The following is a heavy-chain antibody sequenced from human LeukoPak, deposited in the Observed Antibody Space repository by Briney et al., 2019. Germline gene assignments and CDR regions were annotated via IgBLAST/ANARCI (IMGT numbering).Heavy chain of an antibody. D-gene: IGHD3-10*01. J-gene: IGHJ3*02. CDR2: INWDGGST. CDR1: GFIFDDYG. V-gene: IGHV3-20*04. CDR3: ARDYGYSGSYYMYAFDI. Sequence: PGGSLRLSCAPSGFIFDDYGMSWVRQAPGKGLEWVSGINWDGGSTGYADSVKGRFIISRDNAKNSLYLQMNSLRVEDTALYYCARDYGYSGSYYMYAFDIWGQGTMVTVSS.